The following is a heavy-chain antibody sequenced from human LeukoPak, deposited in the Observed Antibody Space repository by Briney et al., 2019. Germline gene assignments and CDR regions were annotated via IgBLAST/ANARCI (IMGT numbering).Heavy chain of an antibody. J-gene: IGHJ4*02. V-gene: IGHV3-23*01. CDR1: GITLSNYG. CDR3: AKRGVVIRVILVGFHKEAYYFDS. Sequence: GGSLRLSCAVSGITLSNYGMSWVRQAPGKGLEWVAGISDSGGGTNYADSVKGRFTISRDSPKNTLYLQMNSLRVEDTAVYFCAKRGVVIRVILVGFHKEAYYFDSWGQGALVTVSS. D-gene: IGHD3-22*01. CDR2: ISDSGGGT.